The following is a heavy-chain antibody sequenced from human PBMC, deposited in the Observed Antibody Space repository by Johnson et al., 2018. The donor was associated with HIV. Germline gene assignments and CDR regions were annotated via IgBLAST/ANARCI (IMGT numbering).Heavy chain of an antibody. V-gene: IGHV3-74*02. J-gene: IGHJ3*02. D-gene: IGHD5-12*01. Sequence: VQLVESGGGVVQPGGSLRLSCAASGFNFSSYWMHWVRQAPGKGLVWVSRINRAGSSTSSADSVKGRLTISSDNAKNTLYLQMNSLRAEDKAVYYCARVKVATSNAFDIWGQGTMVTVSS. CDR2: INRAGSST. CDR3: ARVKVATSNAFDI. CDR1: GFNFSSYW.